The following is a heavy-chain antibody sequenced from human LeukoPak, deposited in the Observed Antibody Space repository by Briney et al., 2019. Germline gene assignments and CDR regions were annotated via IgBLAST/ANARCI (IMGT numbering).Heavy chain of an antibody. V-gene: IGHV4-59*01. Sequence: SETLSLACTVSGGSISSYYWSLIRQPPGKGLEWIGYIYYSGSTNYNPSLKSRVTISVDTSKNQFSLKLSSVTAADTAVYYCARDYSGSYYGYFDLWGRGTLVTVSS. J-gene: IGHJ2*01. CDR1: GGSISSYY. D-gene: IGHD1-26*01. CDR2: IYYSGST. CDR3: ARDYSGSYYGYFDL.